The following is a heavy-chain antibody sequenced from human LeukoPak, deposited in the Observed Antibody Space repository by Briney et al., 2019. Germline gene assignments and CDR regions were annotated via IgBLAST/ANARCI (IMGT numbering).Heavy chain of an antibody. CDR1: GFTFIAYA. V-gene: IGHV3-43*02. CDR2: ISGDGGTT. J-gene: IGHJ4*02. D-gene: IGHD5-18*01. CDR3: AKDIGERGYKDY. Sequence: PGGSLRLSCAASGFTFIAYAMHWVRQAPGKGLEWVSLISGDGGTTFYGDSVKGRFTISRDNGKNSLYLQMNSLRTEDTAFYYCAKDIGERGYKDYWGQGTLVTVSS.